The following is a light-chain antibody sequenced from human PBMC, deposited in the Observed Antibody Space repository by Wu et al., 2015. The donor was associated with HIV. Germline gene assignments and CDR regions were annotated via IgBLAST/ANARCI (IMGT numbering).Light chain of an antibody. CDR3: QQYYSTPLT. V-gene: IGKV1-39*01. CDR1: QSISSY. Sequence: DIQMTQSPSSLSASVGDRVTITCRASQSISSYLNWYQQKPGKAPNLLIYSASTLQSGVPSRFSGSGSVTEYTLTISSLQPEDFVTYYCQQYYSTPLTFGGGTKVEIK. J-gene: IGKJ4*01. CDR2: SAS.